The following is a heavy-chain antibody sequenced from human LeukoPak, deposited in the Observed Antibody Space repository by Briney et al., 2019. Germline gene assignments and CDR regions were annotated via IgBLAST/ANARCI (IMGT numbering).Heavy chain of an antibody. Sequence: ASVKVSCKASGYTFTGYYMHWVRQAPGQGLEWMGWINPNSGGTNYAQKFQGRVTMTRDTSISTAYMELSRLRSDDTVVYYCARVGENGDYFDYWGQGTLVTVSS. CDR3: ARVGENGDYFDY. J-gene: IGHJ4*02. CDR1: GYTFTGYY. V-gene: IGHV1-2*02. CDR2: INPNSGGT. D-gene: IGHD4-17*01.